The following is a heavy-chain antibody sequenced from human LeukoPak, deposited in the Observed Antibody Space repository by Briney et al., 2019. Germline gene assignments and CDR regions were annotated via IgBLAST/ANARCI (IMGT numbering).Heavy chain of an antibody. CDR1: GGSITSYY. J-gene: IGHJ4*02. D-gene: IGHD2-8*02. V-gene: IGHV4-59*01. CDR2: IFFGGRT. CDR3: ARATTAYCTGGVWHNFDY. Sequence: SETLSLTCTVPGGSITSYYWSWMRPPPGEGLEWGGYIFFGGRTNYKPPPKSRVTISVDTAKNQLSLKLSSVTAADTALYYCARATTAYCTGGVWHNFDYWGQGTLVTVSS.